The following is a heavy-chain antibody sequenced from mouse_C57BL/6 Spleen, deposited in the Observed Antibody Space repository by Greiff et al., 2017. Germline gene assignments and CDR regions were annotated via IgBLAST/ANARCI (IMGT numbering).Heavy chain of an antibody. CDR1: GFTFSSYG. J-gene: IGHJ1*03. CDR2: ISSGGSYT. CDR3: ARRATSYYYGSSQYWYFDV. D-gene: IGHD1-1*01. V-gene: IGHV5-6*01. Sequence: DVQLVESGGDLVKPGGSLKLSCAASGFTFSSYGMSWVRQTPDKRLEWVATISSGGSYTYYPDSVKGRFTISRDNAKNTLYLQMSSLKSEDTAMYYCARRATSYYYGSSQYWYFDVWGTGTTVTVSS.